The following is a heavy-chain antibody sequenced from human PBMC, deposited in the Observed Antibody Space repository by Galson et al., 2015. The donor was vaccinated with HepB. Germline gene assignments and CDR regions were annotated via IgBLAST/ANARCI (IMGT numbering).Heavy chain of an antibody. CDR2: IDPSDSYT. Sequence: QSGAEVKKPGESLRISCKGSGYSFTSYWISWVRQMPGKGLEWMGRIDPSDSYTNYSPSFQGHVTISADKSISTAYLQWSSLKASDTAMYYCARLAYCTNGVCYYYYYGMDVWGQGTTVTVSS. CDR1: GYSFTSYW. D-gene: IGHD2-8*01. V-gene: IGHV5-10-1*01. CDR3: ARLAYCTNGVCYYYYYGMDV. J-gene: IGHJ6*02.